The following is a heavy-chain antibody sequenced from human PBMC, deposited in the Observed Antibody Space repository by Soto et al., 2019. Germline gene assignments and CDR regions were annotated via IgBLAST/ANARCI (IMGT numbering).Heavy chain of an antibody. CDR3: AKELKALVPAARGIDY. CDR2: ISGSGGST. V-gene: IGHV3-23*01. J-gene: IGHJ4*02. CDR1: GFTFSSYA. D-gene: IGHD2-2*01. Sequence: EVQLLESGGGLVQPGGSLRLSCAASGFTFSSYAMSWVRQAPGKGLEWVSAISGSGGSTYYADSVKGRFTISRDNSKNKLYLQMTSRRAEDTAVYYCAKELKALVPAARGIDYWGQGTLVTVSS.